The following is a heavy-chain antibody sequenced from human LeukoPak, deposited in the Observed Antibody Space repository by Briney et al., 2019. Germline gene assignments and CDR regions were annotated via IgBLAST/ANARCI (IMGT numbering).Heavy chain of an antibody. Sequence: ASVKVSCKTSGYTFIAYHMHWVRQAPGQGLEFVGWIYPPTGGTVLAGKFQGRVTMTRDTSIAAAYMELSGLTFDDTAVYYCVRENWYYDHWGQGTLVTVSS. CDR2: IYPPTGGT. V-gene: IGHV1-2*02. CDR1: GYTFIAYH. J-gene: IGHJ4*02. D-gene: IGHD3-16*01. CDR3: VRENWYYDH.